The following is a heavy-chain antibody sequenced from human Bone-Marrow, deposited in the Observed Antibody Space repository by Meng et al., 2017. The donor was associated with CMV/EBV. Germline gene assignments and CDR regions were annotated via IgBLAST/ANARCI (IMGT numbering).Heavy chain of an antibody. D-gene: IGHD2-15*01. Sequence: SETLSLTCAAYGGSFSGYYWSWIRQPPGKGLEWIGEINHSGSTNYNPSLKSRVTISVDTSKNQFSLKLSSVTAADTAVYYCAGYCSGGSCYSPYYYGMDVWGQGTTVTVSS. CDR1: GGSFSGYY. CDR2: INHSGST. CDR3: AGYCSGGSCYSPYYYGMDV. V-gene: IGHV4-34*01. J-gene: IGHJ6*02.